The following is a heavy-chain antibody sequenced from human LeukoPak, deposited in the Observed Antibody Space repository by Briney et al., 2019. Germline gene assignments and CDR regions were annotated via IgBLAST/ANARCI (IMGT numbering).Heavy chain of an antibody. Sequence: GGSLRLSCAASGFTPSSYAMHWVRQAPGKGLEWVAVISYDGSNKYYADSVKGRFTVSRDKSKNTLYLQMNILRAEDTALYFCAKGAGYAHGTFHIWGQGTMVTVSS. CDR1: GFTPSSYA. J-gene: IGHJ3*02. CDR2: ISYDGSNK. V-gene: IGHV3-30*14. CDR3: AKGAGYAHGTFHI. D-gene: IGHD3-9*01.